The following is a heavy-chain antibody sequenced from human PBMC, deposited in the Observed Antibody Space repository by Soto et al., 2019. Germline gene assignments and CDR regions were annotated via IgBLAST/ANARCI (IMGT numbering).Heavy chain of an antibody. CDR3: AREKTGTINWFDP. Sequence: QVQLQESGPGLVKPSQTLSLTCTVSGGSISSGDYYWSWLRPPPGKGLEWIGYIYYSGSTYYNPSLKSRVTISVDTSKNQFSLKLSSVTAADTAVYYCAREKTGTINWFDPWGQGTLVTVSS. J-gene: IGHJ5*02. CDR2: IYYSGST. CDR1: GGSISSGDYY. V-gene: IGHV4-30-4*01. D-gene: IGHD1-7*01.